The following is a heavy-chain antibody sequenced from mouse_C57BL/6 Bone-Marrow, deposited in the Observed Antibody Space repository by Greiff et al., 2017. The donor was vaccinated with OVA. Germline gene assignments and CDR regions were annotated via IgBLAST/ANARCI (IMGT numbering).Heavy chain of an antibody. V-gene: IGHV14-1*01. CDR1: GFNIKDYY. CDR3: TTFITTVVATHYFDY. Sequence: VQLQQSGAELVRPGASVKLSCTASGFNIKDYYMHWVKQRPEQGLEWIGRIDPEDGDTEYAPKFQGKATMTADTSSNTAYLQLSSLTSEDTAVYYCTTFITTVVATHYFDYWGQGTTLTVSS. J-gene: IGHJ2*01. CDR2: IDPEDGDT. D-gene: IGHD1-1*01.